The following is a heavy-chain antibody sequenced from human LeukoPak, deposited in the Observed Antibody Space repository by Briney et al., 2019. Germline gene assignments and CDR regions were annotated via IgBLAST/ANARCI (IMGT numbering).Heavy chain of an antibody. CDR2: INPNSGGT. D-gene: IGHD6-19*01. Sequence: GASVKVSCKASGYTFTGHYMHWVRQAPGQGLEWMGWINPNSGGTNYAQKFQGRVTMTRDTSISTAYMELSRLRSDDTAVYYCARSWAFSSGWSNYYYYGMDVWGQGTTVTVSS. CDR3: ARSWAFSSGWSNYYYYGMDV. J-gene: IGHJ6*02. CDR1: GYTFTGHY. V-gene: IGHV1-2*02.